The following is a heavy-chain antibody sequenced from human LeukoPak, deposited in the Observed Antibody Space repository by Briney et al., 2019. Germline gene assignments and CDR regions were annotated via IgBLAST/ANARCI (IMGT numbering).Heavy chain of an antibody. J-gene: IGHJ4*02. V-gene: IGHV3-21*01. D-gene: IGHD4-17*01. CDR2: ISSSSSYI. CDR1: GFTFSSYS. Sequence: GGSLRLSCAASGFTFSSYSMNWVRQAPGKGLEWVSSISSSSSYIYYADSVKGRFTISRDNAKNSLYLQMNSLRAEDTAVYDCARDYGDPYYFDYWGQGTLVTVSS. CDR3: ARDYGDPYYFDY.